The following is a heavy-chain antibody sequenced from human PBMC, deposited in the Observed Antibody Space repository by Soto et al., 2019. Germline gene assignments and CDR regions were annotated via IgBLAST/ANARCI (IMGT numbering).Heavy chain of an antibody. D-gene: IGHD3-3*01. CDR2: INHSGST. Sequence: PSETLSLTCAVYGGSFSGYYWSWIRQPPGKGLEWIGEINHSGSTNYNPSLKSRVTISVDTSKNQFSLKLSSVTAADTAVYYCARHLDYDFWSGYPNWFDPWGQGTLVTVSS. V-gene: IGHV4-34*01. J-gene: IGHJ5*02. CDR1: GGSFSGYY. CDR3: ARHLDYDFWSGYPNWFDP.